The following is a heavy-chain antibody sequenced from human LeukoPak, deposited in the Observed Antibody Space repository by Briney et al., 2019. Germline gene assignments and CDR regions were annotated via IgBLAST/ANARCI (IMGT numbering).Heavy chain of an antibody. D-gene: IGHD5-18*01. V-gene: IGHV3-48*03. CDR1: GFTFSSYE. Sequence: GGSLRLSCAASGFTFSSYEMNWVRQAPGKGLEWVSYISSSGSTIYYADSVKGRFTISRDNAKNSLYLQMNSLRAEDTAVYYCARDTAMVTAFDIWGQGTMVTVSS. CDR3: ARDTAMVTAFDI. J-gene: IGHJ3*02. CDR2: ISSSGSTI.